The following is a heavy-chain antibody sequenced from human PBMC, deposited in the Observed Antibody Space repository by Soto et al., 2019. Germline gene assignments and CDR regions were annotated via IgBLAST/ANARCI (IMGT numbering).Heavy chain of an antibody. V-gene: IGHV4-30-4*01. CDR2: IYYSGST. CDR1: GGSISSGDYY. Sequence: PSETLSLTCTVSGGSISSGDYYWSWIRQPPGKGLEWIGYIYYSGSTYYNPSLKSRVTISVDTSKNQFSLKLSSVTAADTAVYYCARHRAPTFYDSSGYYHGLGAAFDYWGQGTLVTVSS. CDR3: ARHRAPTFYDSSGYYHGLGAAFDY. D-gene: IGHD3-22*01. J-gene: IGHJ4*02.